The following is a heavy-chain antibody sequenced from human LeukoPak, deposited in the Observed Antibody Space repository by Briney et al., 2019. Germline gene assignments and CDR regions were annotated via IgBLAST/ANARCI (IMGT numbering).Heavy chain of an antibody. Sequence: GGSLRLSCAASGFTVRSNYMSWVRQAPGKGLEWVSVIYSGGSTYHADSVKGRFTISRDDSKNTLFLQMNSLRAEDTAVYYCARDKWLTTTHYFDYWGQGTLVTVSS. V-gene: IGHV3-66*01. CDR1: GFTVRSNY. CDR3: ARDKWLTTTHYFDY. D-gene: IGHD4-11*01. CDR2: IYSGGST. J-gene: IGHJ4*02.